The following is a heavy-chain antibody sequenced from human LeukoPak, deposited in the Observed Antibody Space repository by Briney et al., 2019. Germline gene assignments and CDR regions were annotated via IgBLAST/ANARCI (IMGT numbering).Heavy chain of an antibody. CDR3: ARAGYCSSSSCYTSYWFDP. J-gene: IGHJ5*02. CDR2: IYPGGST. D-gene: IGHD2-2*02. CDR1: GGSISSYY. V-gene: IGHV4-4*07. Sequence: SETLSLTCTVSGGSISSYYWGWNRQPAGKGLEWIGRIYPGGSTNYNPSLKSRVTMSVDTSKNQFSLKLTSVTAADTAVYYCARAGYCSSSSCYTSYWFDPWGQGTLVTVSS.